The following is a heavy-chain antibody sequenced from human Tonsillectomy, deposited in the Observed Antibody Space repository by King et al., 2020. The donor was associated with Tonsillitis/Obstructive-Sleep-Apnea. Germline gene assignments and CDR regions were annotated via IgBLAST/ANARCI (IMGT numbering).Heavy chain of an antibody. Sequence: VQLVESGGAVVQPGGSLRLSCAASGFTFDDYNMHWVRQAPGKGLEWVSLVSCDGRTTHYADSVRGRFTISRDNSKNSLYLQISSLRSEDTAFYYCAKTGGLGLPPYNWYFDVWGRGTLVTVSS. J-gene: IGHJ2*01. CDR2: VSCDGRTT. D-gene: IGHD2-8*02. CDR3: AKTGGLGLPPYNWYFDV. V-gene: IGHV3-43*01. CDR1: GFTFDDYN.